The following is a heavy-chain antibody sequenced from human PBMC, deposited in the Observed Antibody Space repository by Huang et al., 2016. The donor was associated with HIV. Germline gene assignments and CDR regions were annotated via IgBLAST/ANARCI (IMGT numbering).Heavy chain of an antibody. Sequence: EVQLVESGGGLVKPGGSLRLSWAASGFTFSSYSMNWVRQATGKGREWVSSISRSSSYIYYADSVKGRFTISRDNAKNSLYLQMNSLRVEDTAVYYCARDWDLAPFDYWGQGTLVTVSS. J-gene: IGHJ4*02. V-gene: IGHV3-21*01. CDR2: ISRSSSYI. CDR1: GFTFSSYS. CDR3: ARDWDLAPFDY. D-gene: IGHD1-26*01.